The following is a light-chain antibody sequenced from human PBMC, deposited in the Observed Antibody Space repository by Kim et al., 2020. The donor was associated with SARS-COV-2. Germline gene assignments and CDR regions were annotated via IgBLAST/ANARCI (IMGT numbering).Light chain of an antibody. V-gene: IGKV3-20*01. CDR3: HQYGTSPYT. J-gene: IGKJ2*01. Sequence: NNYLAWYQQKPGQAPRLLIYGASSRATGIPDRFSGSESGTDFTLTISRLEPEDFAVYYCHQYGTSPYTFGQGTKLEI. CDR2: GAS. CDR1: NNY.